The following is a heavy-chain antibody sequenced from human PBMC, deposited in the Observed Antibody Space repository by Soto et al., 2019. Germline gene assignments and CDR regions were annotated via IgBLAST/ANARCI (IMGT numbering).Heavy chain of an antibody. CDR1: GFTFSNYD. Sequence: EVLLLESGGGLVQPRGSLRLSCAASGFTFSNYDMGWVRQAPGKGLELVSFISGSGSGPYYADSVKGLFTISRDNAENTLYLQMNSLRVEDTAVYYCAKLQSWRALDYWGQGTLVIVSS. CDR3: AKLQSWRALDY. J-gene: IGHJ4*02. D-gene: IGHD6-13*01. V-gene: IGHV3-23*01. CDR2: ISGSGSGP.